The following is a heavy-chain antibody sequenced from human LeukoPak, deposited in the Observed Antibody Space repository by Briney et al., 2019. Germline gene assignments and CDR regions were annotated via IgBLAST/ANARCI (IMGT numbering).Heavy chain of an antibody. CDR1: GFTFSSYS. J-gene: IGHJ4*02. Sequence: GGSLRLSCAASGFTFSSYSMNWVRQAPGKGLEGVSSISSSSSYIYYADSVKGRFTISRDNAKNSLYLQMNSLRAEDTAVYYCARDLYSGSYLDYWGQGTLVTVSS. D-gene: IGHD1-26*01. CDR2: ISSSSSYI. CDR3: ARDLYSGSYLDY. V-gene: IGHV3-21*01.